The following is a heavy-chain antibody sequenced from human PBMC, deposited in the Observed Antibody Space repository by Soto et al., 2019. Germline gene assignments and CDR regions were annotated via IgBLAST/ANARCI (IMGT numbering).Heavy chain of an antibody. Sequence: QVQLVESGGGVVQPGRSLRLSCAASGFTFSSYGMHWVRQAPGKGLEWVAVISYDGSNKYYADSVKGRFTISRDNSKKTLYLQMNSLRAEDTAVYYCAKEGSRSSGWSRYYFDYWGQGTLVTVSS. D-gene: IGHD6-19*01. CDR3: AKEGSRSSGWSRYYFDY. V-gene: IGHV3-30*18. CDR2: ISYDGSNK. J-gene: IGHJ4*02. CDR1: GFTFSSYG.